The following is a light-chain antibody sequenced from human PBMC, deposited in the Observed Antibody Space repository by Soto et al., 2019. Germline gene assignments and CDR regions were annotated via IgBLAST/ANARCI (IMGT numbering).Light chain of an antibody. V-gene: IGKV1-17*03. CDR1: QGISNY. CDR2: AAY. CDR3: LQHSGYPLT. J-gene: IGKJ1*01. Sequence: DIQMTQYPSAMSASVGDRFTITCMASQGISNYLAWFQQQPGKFPRRLIHAAYTLHRGVTSRFSGSGSGSEFTLTISSLQPEDFATYYCLQHSGYPLTFGQGTKVDIK.